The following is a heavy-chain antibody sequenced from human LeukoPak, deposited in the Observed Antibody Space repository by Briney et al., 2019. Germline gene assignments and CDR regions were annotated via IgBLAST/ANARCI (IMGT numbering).Heavy chain of an antibody. Sequence: GGSLRLSCAASGFTFSTYSMSWVRQAPGKGLEWVSGISGSSSHTEDADSVKGRFTISRDNSKNTLYLQMNSLRAEDTALYYCTKEYNKANGSPQWGFYSWGQGTLVTVSS. V-gene: IGHV3-23*01. D-gene: IGHD3-10*01. J-gene: IGHJ5*02. CDR3: TKEYNKANGSPQWGFYS. CDR1: GFTFSTYS. CDR2: ISGSSSHT.